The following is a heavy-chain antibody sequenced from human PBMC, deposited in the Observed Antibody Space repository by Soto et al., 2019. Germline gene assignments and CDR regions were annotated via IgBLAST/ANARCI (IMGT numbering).Heavy chain of an antibody. J-gene: IGHJ5*02. CDR3: AHRRHPSAYCGGDCYPGWFDP. V-gene: IGHV2-5*01. D-gene: IGHD2-21*02. CDR2: IYWNDDK. CDR1: GFSLSTSGVG. Sequence: SGPTLVNPTQTLTLTCTFSGFSLSTSGVGVGWIRQPPGKALEWLALIYWNDDKRYSPSLKSRLTITKDTSKNQVVLTMTNMDPVDTATYYCAHRRHPSAYCGGDCYPGWFDPWGQGTLVTVSS.